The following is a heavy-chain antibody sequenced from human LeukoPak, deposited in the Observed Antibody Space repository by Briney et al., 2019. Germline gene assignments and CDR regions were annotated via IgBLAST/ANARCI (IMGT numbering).Heavy chain of an antibody. V-gene: IGHV3-48*03. Sequence: GGSLRLSCAASGFTFSTYEMNWVRQAPGKGLEWVSYISSSGSTIYYADSVKGRFTISRDNSNNTLYLQMNTLRVEDTAVYYCAKDSNRISSGCDYWGQGTLVTVSS. CDR3: AKDSNRISSGCDY. CDR1: GFTFSTYE. D-gene: IGHD6-19*01. CDR2: ISSSGSTI. J-gene: IGHJ4*02.